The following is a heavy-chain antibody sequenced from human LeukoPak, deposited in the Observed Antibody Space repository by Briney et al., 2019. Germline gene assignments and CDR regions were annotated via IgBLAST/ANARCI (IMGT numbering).Heavy chain of an antibody. V-gene: IGHV4-4*02. D-gene: IGHD1-26*01. Sequence: PSETLSLTCAVSGGSISSSNWWSWVRQPPGKGLEWIGEIYHSGSTNYNPSLKSRVTISVDTSKNQFSLKLSSVTAADTAVYYCARDLIEWELRYFDYWGQGTLVTVSS. CDR1: GGSISSSNW. CDR2: IYHSGST. CDR3: ARDLIEWELRYFDY. J-gene: IGHJ4*02.